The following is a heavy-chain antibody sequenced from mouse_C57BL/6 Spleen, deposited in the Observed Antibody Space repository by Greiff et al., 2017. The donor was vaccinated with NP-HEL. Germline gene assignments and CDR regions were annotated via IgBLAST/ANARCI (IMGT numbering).Heavy chain of an antibody. Sequence: EVKLMESGGGLVKPGGSLKLSCAASGFTFSDYGMHWVRQAPEKGLEWVAYISSGSSTFYYADTVKGRFTISRDNAKNTLFLQMTSLRSEDTAMYYCASSYFDYWGQGTTLTVSS. CDR3: ASSYFDY. J-gene: IGHJ2*01. CDR1: GFTFSDYG. V-gene: IGHV5-17*01. CDR2: ISSGSSTF.